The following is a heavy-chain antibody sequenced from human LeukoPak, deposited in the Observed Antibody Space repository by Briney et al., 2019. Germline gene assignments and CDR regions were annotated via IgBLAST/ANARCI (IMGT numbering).Heavy chain of an antibody. CDR2: IYSDNT. CDR3: ARRAGAYSHPYDY. Sequence: PSETLSLTCTVSGDSINSGGYYWGWVRQAPGKGLEWVSFIYSDNTHYSDSVKGRFTISRDNSKNTLYLQMNSLRAEDTAVYYCARRAGAYSHPYDYWGQGTLVTVSS. V-gene: IGHV3-53*01. J-gene: IGHJ4*02. CDR1: GDSINSGGYY. D-gene: IGHD4/OR15-4a*01.